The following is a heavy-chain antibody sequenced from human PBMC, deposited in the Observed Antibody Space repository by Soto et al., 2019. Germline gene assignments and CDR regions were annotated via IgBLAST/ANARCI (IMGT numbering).Heavy chain of an antibody. CDR1: GYTFTSYD. J-gene: IGHJ6*02. D-gene: IGHD1-1*01. V-gene: IGHV1-8*01. Sequence: QVQLVQSGAEVKKPGASVKVSCKASGYTFTSYDINWVRQATGQGLEWMGWMNPNSGNTGYAQKCRGGVPLTMQTAVPTAYMERSSRRSEDPAVSNCARTKIAAGVPYDYYGMDVWGQGTTVTVSS. CDR3: ARTKIAAGVPYDYYGMDV. CDR2: MNPNSGNT.